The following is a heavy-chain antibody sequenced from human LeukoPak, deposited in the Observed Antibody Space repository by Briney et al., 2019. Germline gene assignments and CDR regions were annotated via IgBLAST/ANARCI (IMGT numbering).Heavy chain of an antibody. CDR1: GFTFSSYG. CDR2: IGYDGRNK. V-gene: IGHV3-33*06. Sequence: PGRSLRLSCAASGFTFSSYGMHWVRQAPGKGLEWVTLIGYDGRNKYYADSVKGRFPISRDNSKNTLYLQMNSLRAEDTAVYYCAKTQGDYYDGSGFLDYWGQGTLVTVSS. D-gene: IGHD3-22*01. J-gene: IGHJ4*02. CDR3: AKTQGDYYDGSGFLDY.